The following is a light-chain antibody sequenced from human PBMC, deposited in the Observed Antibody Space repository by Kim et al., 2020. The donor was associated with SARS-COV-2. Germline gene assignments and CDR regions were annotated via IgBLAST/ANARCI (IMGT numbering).Light chain of an antibody. J-gene: IGKJ5*01. V-gene: IGKV3-15*01. CDR3: QQYNNWPPIT. CDR1: QSVRSN. Sequence: EIVMTQSPATLSVSPGERATLSCRASQSVRSNLAWFLHKPGQAPRLLVYGASTRATGIPARFSGSGSGTEFTLTITSLQSEDFAVYYCQQYNNWPPITFGQGTLLEIK. CDR2: GAS.